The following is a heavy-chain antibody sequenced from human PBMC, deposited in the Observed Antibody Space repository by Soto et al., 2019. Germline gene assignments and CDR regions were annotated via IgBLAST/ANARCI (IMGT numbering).Heavy chain of an antibody. D-gene: IGHD1-1*01. CDR3: ARLVRSPRTSFSYNYMDV. Sequence: GGSLRLSCAASGFSFRSYWMSWVRQAPGKGLEWVANINQDESEKYYVDSVKGRFTISRDNAKSSLYLQMNSLRAEDTAVYFCARLVRSPRTSFSYNYMDVWGKGTTVTVSS. CDR2: INQDESEK. J-gene: IGHJ6*03. CDR1: GFSFRSYW. V-gene: IGHV3-7*01.